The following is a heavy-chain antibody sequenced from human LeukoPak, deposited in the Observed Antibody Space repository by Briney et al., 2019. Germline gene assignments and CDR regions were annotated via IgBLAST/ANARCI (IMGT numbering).Heavy chain of an antibody. J-gene: IGHJ3*01. V-gene: IGHV1-69*13. Sequence: GGSVKVSCKASGCTFSSYAISWVRQAPGQGLEWMGGIIPVFGTSIYAQKFQGRVTITADESTSTAYMELSTLRSEDTAVHYCARGGIVVVPADISHHDALDLWGQGTMVNVSS. CDR1: GCTFSSYA. CDR3: ARGGIVVVPADISHHDALDL. CDR2: IIPVFGTS. D-gene: IGHD2-2*01.